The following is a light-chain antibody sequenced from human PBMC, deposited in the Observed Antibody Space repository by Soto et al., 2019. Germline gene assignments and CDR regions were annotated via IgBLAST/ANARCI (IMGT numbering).Light chain of an antibody. CDR3: QKYSSVPV. CDR1: QHIRIF. CDR2: AAS. Sequence: DIQMTQSPTSLSASVGDRVTITCRASQHIRIFVAWYQQKPGKAPKLLIYAASTLQSGVPSRFSGSGSGTDFTLTINSLQPEDVATYSCQKYSSVPVFGPGTKVEIK. V-gene: IGKV1-27*01. J-gene: IGKJ3*01.